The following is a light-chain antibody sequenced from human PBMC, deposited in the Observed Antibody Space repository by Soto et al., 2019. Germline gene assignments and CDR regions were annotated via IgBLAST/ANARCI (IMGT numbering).Light chain of an antibody. CDR2: ATS. CDR1: HSISNY. J-gene: IGKJ1*01. CDR3: QQTYNTPWT. V-gene: IGKV1-39*01. Sequence: DIQMTQSPSSLSASVGDRVTITCRASHSISNYLNWYQQKVGKAPKLLMYATSSLYSGVPSRFSGSGSGTDFTLTISSLQPEDFATYYCQQTYNTPWTFGQGTKVEVK.